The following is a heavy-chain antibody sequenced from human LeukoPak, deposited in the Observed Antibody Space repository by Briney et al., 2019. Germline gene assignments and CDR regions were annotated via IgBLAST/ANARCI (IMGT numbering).Heavy chain of an antibody. J-gene: IGHJ6*03. D-gene: IGHD3-22*01. V-gene: IGHV3-49*04. CDR2: IRSKAYGGTT. CDR1: GFTFGDYA. Sequence: GGSLRLSCTASGFTFGDYAMSWVRQAPGKGLEWVGFIRSKAYGGTTEYAASVKGRFTISRDDSKSIAYLQMNSLKTEDTAVYYCTVINYYDSSCYSPYYYYYMDVWGKGTTVTVSS. CDR3: TVINYYDSSCYSPYYYYYMDV.